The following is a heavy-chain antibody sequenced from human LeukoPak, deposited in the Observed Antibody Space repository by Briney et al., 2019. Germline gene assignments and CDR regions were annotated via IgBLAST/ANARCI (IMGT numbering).Heavy chain of an antibody. V-gene: IGHV3-30-3*01. Sequence: QPGRSLKLSWAASGFTFSSYAMHWVRQAPGKGLEWVAVISYDGSNKYYADSVKGRFTISRDNSKNTLYLQMNSLRAEDTAVYYCARNHFDYWGQGTLVTVSS. CDR2: ISYDGSNK. J-gene: IGHJ4*02. CDR1: GFTFSSYA. CDR3: ARNHFDY.